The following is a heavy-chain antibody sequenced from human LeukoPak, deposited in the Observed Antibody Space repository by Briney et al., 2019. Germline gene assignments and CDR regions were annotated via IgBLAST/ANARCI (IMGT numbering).Heavy chain of an antibody. V-gene: IGHV4-4*07. CDR3: ARDIAVVMGFDY. CDR2: IYTSGST. D-gene: IGHD3-3*01. J-gene: IGHJ4*02. CDR1: GGSISSYY. Sequence: SETLSLTCPVSGGSISSYYWSWIRQPAGKGLEWIGRIYTSGSTNYNPSLKSRVTMSVDTPKNQFSLKLSSVTAADTAVYYCARDIAVVMGFDYWGQGTLVTVSS.